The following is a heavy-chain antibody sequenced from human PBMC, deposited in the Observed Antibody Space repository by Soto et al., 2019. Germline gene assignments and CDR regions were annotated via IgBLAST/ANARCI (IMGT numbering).Heavy chain of an antibody. CDR2: IIPVFGTT. Sequence: SVKVSCKDSGGLFSSFAISWVRQAPGQGLEWMGGIIPVFGTTNYAQKFQGRVTITADESTNTAYMELSSLTSDDTAMYYCARGGGPYVWFNEFWGQGTLVTVS. V-gene: IGHV1-69*13. CDR3: ARGGGPYVWFNEF. D-gene: IGHD3-16*01. CDR1: GGLFSSFA. J-gene: IGHJ4*02.